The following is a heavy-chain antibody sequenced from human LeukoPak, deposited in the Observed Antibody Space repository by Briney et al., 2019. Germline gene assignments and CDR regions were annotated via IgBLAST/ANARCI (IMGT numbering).Heavy chain of an antibody. J-gene: IGHJ4*02. Sequence: GGSLRLSCAASGFTFSSYGMHWVRQAPGKGLEWVAVIWYDGSNKYYADSVKGRFTISRDNSKNTLYLQMNSLRAEDTAVYYCARGSVGGGNYFDYWGQGTLVTVSS. D-gene: IGHD3-16*01. CDR2: IWYDGSNK. CDR1: GFTFSSYG. V-gene: IGHV3-33*08. CDR3: ARGSVGGGNYFDY.